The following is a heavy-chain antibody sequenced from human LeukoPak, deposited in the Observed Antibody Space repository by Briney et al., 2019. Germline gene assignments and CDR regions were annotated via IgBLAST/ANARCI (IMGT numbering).Heavy chain of an antibody. CDR1: GFTFTGSE. CDR2: ISSSGSTI. Sequence: GGSLRLSCEASGFTFTGSEMNWVRQAPGKGLEWISYISSSGSTIQYADSVKSRFTISRDNHKNSLYLQMNSLRAEDTAVYYCARDKALMLYTSDAFDVWGQGTVVTVSS. J-gene: IGHJ3*01. CDR3: ARDKALMLYTSDAFDV. D-gene: IGHD2-8*02. V-gene: IGHV3-48*03.